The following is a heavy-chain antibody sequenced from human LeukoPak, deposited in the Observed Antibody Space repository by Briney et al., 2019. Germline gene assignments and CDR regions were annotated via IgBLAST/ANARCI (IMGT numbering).Heavy chain of an antibody. CDR1: GYTFTSYD. Sequence: ASVKVSCKASGYTFTSYDINWVRQATGQGLEWMGWMNPNSGNTGYAQKFQGRVTMTRNNSISTAYMELSSLRSEDTAVYYCARGSYYYDSSGYYSEAEVYYYMDVWGKGTTVTISS. J-gene: IGHJ6*03. CDR3: ARGSYYYDSSGYYSEAEVYYYMDV. D-gene: IGHD3-22*01. V-gene: IGHV1-8*01. CDR2: MNPNSGNT.